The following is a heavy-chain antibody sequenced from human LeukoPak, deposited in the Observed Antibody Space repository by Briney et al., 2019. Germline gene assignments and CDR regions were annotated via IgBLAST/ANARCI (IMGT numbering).Heavy chain of an antibody. CDR3: ARDRRASGWSDYFDF. Sequence: GGSLRLSCAASGFTFSSYWMSWVRQAPGKGLEWVANIKKDGSEKYYVDSVKGRFTISRDNAKNSPYMQMNSLRAEDTAVYYCARDRRASGWSDYFDFWGQGTLVTVSS. J-gene: IGHJ4*02. CDR2: IKKDGSEK. V-gene: IGHV3-7*01. D-gene: IGHD6-19*01. CDR1: GFTFSSYW.